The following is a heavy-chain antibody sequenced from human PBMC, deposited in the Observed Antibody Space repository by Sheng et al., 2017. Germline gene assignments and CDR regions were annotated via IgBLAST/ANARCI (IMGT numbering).Heavy chain of an antibody. Sequence: EVQLVESGGGLVQPGGSLRLSCAASGFTFSNYAMSWVRQAPGKGLEWVSTISGSGGSTYYTESVKGRFTISRDNSKNTLYLQMNSLRAEDMAVYYCAKTGQWLAFFDYWGQGTLVTVSS. CDR3: AKTGQWLAFFDY. CDR1: GFTFSNYA. V-gene: IGHV3-23*04. CDR2: ISGSGGST. J-gene: IGHJ4*02. D-gene: IGHD6-19*01.